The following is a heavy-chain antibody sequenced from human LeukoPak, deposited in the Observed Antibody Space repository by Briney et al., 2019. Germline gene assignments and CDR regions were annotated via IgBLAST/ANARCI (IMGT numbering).Heavy chain of an antibody. J-gene: IGHJ3*02. Sequence: SETLSLTCTVSGGSISSYCWSWIRQPPGKGLEWFGYISYSGSTNYNPSLKSRVTISVDTSKNQFSLKLSSVTAADTAVYYCARLDTYYYDSTPTYAFDIWGQGTMVTVSS. V-gene: IGHV4-59*01. CDR3: ARLDTYYYDSTPTYAFDI. D-gene: IGHD3-22*01. CDR2: ISYSGST. CDR1: GGSISSYC.